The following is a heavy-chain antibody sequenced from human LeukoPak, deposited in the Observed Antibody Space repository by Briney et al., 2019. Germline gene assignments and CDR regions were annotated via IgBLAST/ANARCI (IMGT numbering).Heavy chain of an antibody. CDR3: ARATTVTTPADY. CDR2: IFYSGST. J-gene: IGHJ4*02. Sequence: SESLSLTCTVSGCSISSGGYYWIWIRQHPGKGLEWIGYIFYSGSTSYNPSLKSRVTISADTSKNQLSLKLNSVTAADTAVYYCARATTVTTPADYWGQGTPVTVSS. D-gene: IGHD4-17*01. CDR1: GCSISSGGYY. V-gene: IGHV4-31*03.